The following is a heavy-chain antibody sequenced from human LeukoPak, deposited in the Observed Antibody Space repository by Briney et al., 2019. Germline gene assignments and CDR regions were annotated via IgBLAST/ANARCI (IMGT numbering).Heavy chain of an antibody. D-gene: IGHD6-19*01. CDR1: GFTFSNAW. J-gene: IGHJ4*02. Sequence: PGGSLRLSCAASGFTFSNAWMSWVRQAPGKGLEWVGRIKSKTDGGTTDYAAPVKGRFTISRDDSKNTLYLQMNSLKTEDTAVYYCTTDTLIAVAGRLYYFDYWGQGTLVTVSS. CDR3: TTDTLIAVAGRLYYFDY. V-gene: IGHV3-15*01. CDR2: IKSKTDGGTT.